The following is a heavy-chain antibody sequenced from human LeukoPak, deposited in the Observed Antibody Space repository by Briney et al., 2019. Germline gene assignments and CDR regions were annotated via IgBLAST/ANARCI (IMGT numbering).Heavy chain of an antibody. CDR2: ISAYNGNT. J-gene: IGHJ6*02. CDR3: ARASVTMVRGLPYYYYGMDV. D-gene: IGHD3-10*01. Sequence: VASVKVSCKASGYTFTSYGISWVRQAPGQGLEWMGWISAYNGNTNYAQKLQGRVTMTTDTSTSTAYMELRSLRSDDTAVYYCARASVTMVRGLPYYYYGMDVWGQGTTVTVSS. V-gene: IGHV1-18*01. CDR1: GYTFTSYG.